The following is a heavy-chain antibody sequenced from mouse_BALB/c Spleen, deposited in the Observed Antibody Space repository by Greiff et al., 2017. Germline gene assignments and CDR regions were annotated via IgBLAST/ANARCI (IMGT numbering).Heavy chain of an antibody. D-gene: IGHD2-1*01. J-gene: IGHJ3*01. CDR3: ARGGGNYVAY. V-gene: IGHV5-4*02. Sequence: EVKLVESGGGLVKPGGSLKLSCAASGFTFSDYYMYWVRQTPEKRLEWVATISDGGSYTYYPDSVKGRFTISRDNAKNNLYLQMSSLKSEDTAMYYCARGGGNYVAYWGQGTLVTVSA. CDR2: ISDGGSYT. CDR1: GFTFSDYY.